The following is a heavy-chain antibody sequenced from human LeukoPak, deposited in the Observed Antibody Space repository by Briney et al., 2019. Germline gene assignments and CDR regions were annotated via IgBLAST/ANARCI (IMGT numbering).Heavy chain of an antibody. CDR2: IKEDGVEK. CDR3: VRRAWLEY. J-gene: IGHJ4*02. Sequence: GGPLRLSCAASGFTLSSYSMSWVRQAPGKGLEWVANIKEDGVEKNYVNSVKGRFTVSRDNGKNSLFLGMNSLRAEDTALYYCVRRAWLEYWGQGTPVTVSS. CDR1: GFTLSSYS. V-gene: IGHV3-7*04.